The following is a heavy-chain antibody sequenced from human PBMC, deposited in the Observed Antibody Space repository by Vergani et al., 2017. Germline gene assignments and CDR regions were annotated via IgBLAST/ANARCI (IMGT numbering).Heavy chain of an antibody. V-gene: IGHV3-7*01. D-gene: IGHD2-15*01. CDR2: IKQDGSEK. J-gene: IGHJ1*01. Sequence: LQLQESGPGLVKPSETLSLICTVSGGSINPSSSFWGWIRQSPGKGLEWVANIKQDGSEKYYVDSVKGRFTISRDNAKNSLYLQMNSLRDEDRGVYYCARISGGSAPYLHYWGQGTLVTVAS. CDR3: ARISGGSAPYLHY. CDR1: GGSINPSSSF.